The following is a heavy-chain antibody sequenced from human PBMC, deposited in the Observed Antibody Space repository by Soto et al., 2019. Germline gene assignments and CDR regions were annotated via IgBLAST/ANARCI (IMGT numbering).Heavy chain of an antibody. CDR2: ISDRGDTT. CDR3: AKDKPGTTSFDY. D-gene: IGHD1-1*01. Sequence: GRSMIVSCGASGFNIISNGMYWVRPAPGKGLEWVSGISDRGDTTHYADSVKGRFTISRDTSKNTLYLQLNTLRADDTAVYYCAKDKPGTTSFDYWGQGTLVTVSS. J-gene: IGHJ4*02. CDR1: GFNIISNG. V-gene: IGHV3-23*01.